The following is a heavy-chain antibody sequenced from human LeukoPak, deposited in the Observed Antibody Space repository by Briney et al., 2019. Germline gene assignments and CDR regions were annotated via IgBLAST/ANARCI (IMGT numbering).Heavy chain of an antibody. J-gene: IGHJ5*02. Sequence: GASVKVSCKASGYTFTGYYMHWVRQAPGQGLEWMGWINPNSGGTNYAQKFQGRVTMTRDTSISTAYMELSRLRSDDTAVYYCARDQTYGWQLERLRWFDPWGQGTLVTVSS. D-gene: IGHD2-15*01. CDR2: INPNSGGT. CDR3: ARDQTYGWQLERLRWFDP. V-gene: IGHV1-2*02. CDR1: GYTFTGYY.